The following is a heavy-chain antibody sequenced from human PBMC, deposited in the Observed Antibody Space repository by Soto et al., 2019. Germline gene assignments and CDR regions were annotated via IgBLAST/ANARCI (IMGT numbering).Heavy chain of an antibody. D-gene: IGHD6-19*01. CDR3: AKVRYSSPMGYYYGMDV. J-gene: IGHJ6*02. Sequence: QAQLEQSGGEVKKPGSSVKVSCKASRVAFSKFIVTWVRQAPGLGLEWVGGIIPIFGTANYAQKFQGRVTITADESKSTSYMEVNNLSSEDTAVYYCAKVRYSSPMGYYYGMDVWGQGTTVTVSS. CDR2: IIPIFGTA. V-gene: IGHV1-69*01. CDR1: RVAFSKFI.